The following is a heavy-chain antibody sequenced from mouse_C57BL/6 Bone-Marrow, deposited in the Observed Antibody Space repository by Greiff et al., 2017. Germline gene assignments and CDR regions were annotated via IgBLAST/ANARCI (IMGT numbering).Heavy chain of an antibody. D-gene: IGHD3-2*02. CDR1: GYAFTNYL. V-gene: IGHV1-54*01. J-gene: IGHJ2*01. Sequence: VQLQQSGAELVRPGTSVKVSCKASGYAFTNYLIEWVKQRPGQGLEWIGVINPGSGGTNYNEKFKGKATLTADKSSSTAYMQLSSLTSEDSAVYFCARSGQLRLPFDYWGQGTTLTVSS. CDR3: ARSGQLRLPFDY. CDR2: INPGSGGT.